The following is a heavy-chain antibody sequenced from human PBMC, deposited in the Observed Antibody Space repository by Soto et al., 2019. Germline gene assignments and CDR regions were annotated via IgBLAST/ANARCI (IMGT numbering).Heavy chain of an antibody. V-gene: IGHV3-7*01. CDR2: IKQDGSEK. J-gene: IGHJ3*02. D-gene: IGHD1-1*01. CDR1: GFTFSSYW. Sequence: PGGFLRLSCAASGFTFSSYWMSWVRQAPGKGLEWVANIKQDGSEKDYVDSVKGRFTISRDNAKNSLYLQMNSLRVEDTAVYFCARDVGYKAFDIWGQGTLVTVSS. CDR3: ARDVGYKAFDI.